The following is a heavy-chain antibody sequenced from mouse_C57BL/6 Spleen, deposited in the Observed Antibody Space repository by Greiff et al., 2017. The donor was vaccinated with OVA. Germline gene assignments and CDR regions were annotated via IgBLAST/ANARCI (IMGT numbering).Heavy chain of an antibody. CDR2: ISSGGSYT. D-gene: IGHD1-2*01. Sequence: EVQGVESGGDLVKPGGSLKLSCAASGFTFSSYGMSWVRQTPDKRLEWVATISSGGSYTYYPDSVKGRFTISRDNAKNTLYLQMSSLKSEDTAMYYCARHGTTALDYWGQGTTLTVSS. J-gene: IGHJ2*01. CDR3: ARHGTTALDY. CDR1: GFTFSSYG. V-gene: IGHV5-6*01.